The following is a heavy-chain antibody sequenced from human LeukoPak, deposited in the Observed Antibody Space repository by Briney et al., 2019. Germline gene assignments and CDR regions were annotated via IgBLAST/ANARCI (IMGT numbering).Heavy chain of an antibody. D-gene: IGHD6-13*01. Sequence: PGGSLRLSCAASGFTFSSYSMNWVRQAPGKGLEWVSAISGSGGSTYYADSVKGRFTISRDNSKNTLYLQMNSLRAEDTAVYYCTKDRLKLVAAAGTGYNWFDPWGQGTLVTVSS. J-gene: IGHJ5*02. CDR2: ISGSGGST. V-gene: IGHV3-23*01. CDR3: TKDRLKLVAAAGTGYNWFDP. CDR1: GFTFSSYS.